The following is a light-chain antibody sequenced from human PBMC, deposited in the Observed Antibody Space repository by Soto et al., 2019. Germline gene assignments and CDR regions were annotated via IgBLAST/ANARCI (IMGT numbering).Light chain of an antibody. J-gene: IGKJ2*01. CDR2: KAS. CDR3: KQYNSYSGT. V-gene: IGKV1-5*03. CDR1: QSISSW. Sequence: DIQMTQSPSTLSASVGDRATITCRASQSISSWLAWYQQKPGKAPKLLIYKASSLESGVPSRFSGSGSGTEFTLTISSLQPDDFATYYCKQYNSYSGTFGQGTKLEIK.